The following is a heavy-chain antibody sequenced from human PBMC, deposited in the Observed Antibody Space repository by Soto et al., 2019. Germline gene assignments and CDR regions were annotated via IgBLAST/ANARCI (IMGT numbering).Heavy chain of an antibody. CDR3: ARDHHDYGDYGYYYYMDV. J-gene: IGHJ6*03. V-gene: IGHV1-3*01. Sequence: ASVKVSCKASGYTFTSYAMHWVRQAPGQRLEWMGWINAGNGNTKYSQKFQGRVTITRDTSASTAHMELSSLRSEDTAVYYCARDHHDYGDYGYYYYMDVWGKGTTVTVSS. D-gene: IGHD4-17*01. CDR2: INAGNGNT. CDR1: GYTFTSYA.